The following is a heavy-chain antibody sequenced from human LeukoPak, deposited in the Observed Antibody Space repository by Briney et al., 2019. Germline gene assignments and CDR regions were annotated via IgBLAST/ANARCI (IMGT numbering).Heavy chain of an antibody. CDR2: IYYSGST. Sequence: SVTLSLTCTVSNDSINNYYWSWIRQPPGKGLEWIGYIYYSGSTNYNPSLQSRVTMSVDTSKNQFSLRLSSVTAADTAVYYCARGLRFMEFLLYPGAFDVWGQGQWSPSLQ. V-gene: IGHV4-59*01. CDR3: ARGLRFMEFLLYPGAFDV. J-gene: IGHJ3*01. CDR1: NDSINNYY. D-gene: IGHD3-3*01.